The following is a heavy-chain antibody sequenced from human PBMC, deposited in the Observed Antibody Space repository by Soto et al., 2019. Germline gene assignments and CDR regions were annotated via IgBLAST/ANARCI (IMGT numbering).Heavy chain of an antibody. Sequence: QVQLVESGGGVVQPGRSLSLSFAASGFTFSSYAMHWVRQAPGKGLEWVAVISYDGSNKYYADSVKVRFIISGATSKNTLDLQRNSRRADDTAVYHCTREPRSPTFPAPTYHYYYSMAVWCQGTTVAVSS. CDR1: GFTFSSYA. CDR2: ISYDGSNK. J-gene: IGHJ6*02. V-gene: IGHV3-30-3*01. CDR3: TREPRSPTFPAPTYHYYYSMAV.